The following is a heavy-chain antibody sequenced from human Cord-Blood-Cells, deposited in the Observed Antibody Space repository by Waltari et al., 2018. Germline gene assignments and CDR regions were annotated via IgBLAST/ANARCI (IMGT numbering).Heavy chain of an antibody. D-gene: IGHD6-13*01. V-gene: IGHV4-38-2*02. CDR1: GYSISSGYY. Sequence: QVQLQESGPGLVKPSETLSLTCTVSGYSISSGYYWGWIRQPPGKGLEWIGSIYHSGSTDYNPSLKGRVTISVDTSKNQFSLKLSSVTAADTAVYYCARVRWDSSSWYWFDPWGQGTLVTVSS. CDR2: IYHSGST. CDR3: ARVRWDSSSWYWFDP. J-gene: IGHJ5*02.